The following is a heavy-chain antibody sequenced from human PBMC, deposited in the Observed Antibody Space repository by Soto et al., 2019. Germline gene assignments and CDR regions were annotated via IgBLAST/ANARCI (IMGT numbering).Heavy chain of an antibody. V-gene: IGHV1-18*01. D-gene: IGHD5-12*01. CDR3: ARDPSNSRYDFSFDF. J-gene: IGHJ4*02. Sequence: ASVKVSCKASGYLFTTFGLSWLRQAPGQGLEWMGWISPFSGHTKYSQKFQDRVTMTTDTSTKRAYLEVRSLRSDDTDVYFCARDPSNSRYDFSFDFWGQGGVVTVSS. CDR1: GYLFTTFG. CDR2: ISPFSGHT.